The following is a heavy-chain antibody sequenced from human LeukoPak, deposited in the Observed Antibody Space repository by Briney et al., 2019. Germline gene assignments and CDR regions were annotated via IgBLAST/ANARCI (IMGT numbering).Heavy chain of an antibody. CDR1: GFTFSSYA. CDR2: ISGSGGST. D-gene: IGHD6-13*01. V-gene: IGHV3-23*01. J-gene: IGHJ4*02. Sequence: GGSPRLSCAASGFTFSSYAMSWVRPAPGKGLEWVSAISGSGGSTYYADSVKGRFTISRDNSKNTLYLQMNSLRAEDTAVYYCAKRAAAPTKHFDYWGQGTLVTVSS. CDR3: AKRAAAPTKHFDY.